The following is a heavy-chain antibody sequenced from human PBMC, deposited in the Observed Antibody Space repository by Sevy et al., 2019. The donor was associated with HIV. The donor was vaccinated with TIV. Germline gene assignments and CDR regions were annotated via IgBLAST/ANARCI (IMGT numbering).Heavy chain of an antibody. V-gene: IGHV3-30*18. D-gene: IGHD3-3*01. J-gene: IGHJ4*02. CDR1: GFTFSSYG. CDR3: AKDHRSGEIVDY. Sequence: GGSLRLSCAASGFTFSSYGMHWVRQAPGKGLEWVAVISYDGSNKYYADSVKGRFTICRDNSKNTLYLQMNSLRAEDTAVYYCAKDHRSGEIVDYWGQGTLVTVSS. CDR2: ISYDGSNK.